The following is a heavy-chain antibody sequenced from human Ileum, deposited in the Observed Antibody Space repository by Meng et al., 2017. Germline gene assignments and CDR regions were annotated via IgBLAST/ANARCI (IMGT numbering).Heavy chain of an antibody. CDR2: ISHSGST. Sequence: LQESGPELVKLSGPLSLPCAVSIDSITSDTYWSWVRLPPGKGLEWIGQISHSGSTFYNPSLKSRVTMSVDKSKSQFSLMLTSVTAADTAVYYCARHGGYYQGFWGQGTLVTVSS. V-gene: IGHV4-4*02. D-gene: IGHD4-23*01. J-gene: IGHJ4*02. CDR1: IDSITSDTY. CDR3: ARHGGYYQGF.